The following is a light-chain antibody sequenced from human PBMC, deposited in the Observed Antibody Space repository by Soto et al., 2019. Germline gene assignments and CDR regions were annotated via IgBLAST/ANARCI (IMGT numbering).Light chain of an antibody. CDR3: QQYNSYPWT. CDR2: AAS. V-gene: IGKV1-39*01. CDR1: QSIISY. Sequence: DIQMTQSPSSLSASVGDRVTITCRASQSIISYLNWYQQKPGEAPKLLIYAASSLQSGVPSRFSGSGSGTDFTLTISSLQPDDFATYYCQQYNSYPWTFGQGTKVEIK. J-gene: IGKJ1*01.